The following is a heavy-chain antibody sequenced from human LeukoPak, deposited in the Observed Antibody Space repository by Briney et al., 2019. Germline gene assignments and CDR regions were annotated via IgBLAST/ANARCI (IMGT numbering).Heavy chain of an antibody. D-gene: IGHD3-10*01. J-gene: IGHJ4*02. V-gene: IGHV3-33*01. CDR2: IWYDGSNK. CDR1: GFTFSSYG. Sequence: GGSLRLSCAASGFTFSSYGMHWVRQAPGKGLEWVAVIWYDGSNKYYADSVKGRFTISRDNSKNTLYLQMNSLRAEDTAVYYCARGRGVLWFGELGPEQLDYWGQGTLVTVSS. CDR3: ARGRGVLWFGELGPEQLDY.